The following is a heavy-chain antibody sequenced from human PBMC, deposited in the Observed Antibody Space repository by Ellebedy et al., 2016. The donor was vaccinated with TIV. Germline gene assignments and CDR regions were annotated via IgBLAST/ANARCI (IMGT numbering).Heavy chain of an antibody. Sequence: ASVKVSXKASRYTFTSYDINWVRQATGQGLEWMGWMNPNSENTDYAQKFQGRVTVTRNTSTNTVYMELSSLRSEDTAIYYCARRGVAAPGKPRYFDYWGRGTLVTVSS. D-gene: IGHD6-13*01. J-gene: IGHJ4*02. CDR1: RYTFTSYD. V-gene: IGHV1-8*01. CDR3: ARRGVAAPGKPRYFDY. CDR2: MNPNSENT.